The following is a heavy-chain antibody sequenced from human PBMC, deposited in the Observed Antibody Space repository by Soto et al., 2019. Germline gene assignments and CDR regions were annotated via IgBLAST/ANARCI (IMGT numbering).Heavy chain of an antibody. Sequence: SETLSLTCTVSGGSISSYYWGWIRQTPGKGLEWIGSIYYSGSTYYNPSLKSRVTISVDTSKNQFSLKLSSVTAADTAVYYCARSPSTPLAARVSGGTFDPWGQGTLVTVSS. J-gene: IGHJ5*02. V-gene: IGHV4-39*07. CDR1: GGSISSYY. CDR3: ARSPSTPLAARVSGGTFDP. CDR2: IYYSGST. D-gene: IGHD6-6*01.